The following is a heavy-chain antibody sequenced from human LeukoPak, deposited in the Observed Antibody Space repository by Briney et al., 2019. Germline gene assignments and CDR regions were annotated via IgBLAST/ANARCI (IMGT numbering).Heavy chain of an antibody. V-gene: IGHV3-48*01. Sequence: PGGSLRLSCAASGFTFSSYSMNWVRQAPGKGLEWVSYISSSSRTIYYADSVKGRFTISRDNSKNTLYLQMNSLRAEDTAVYYCAREPSGYHNTGGQGTLVTVSS. D-gene: IGHD5-12*01. J-gene: IGHJ4*02. CDR3: AREPSGYHNT. CDR1: GFTFSSYS. CDR2: ISSSSRTI.